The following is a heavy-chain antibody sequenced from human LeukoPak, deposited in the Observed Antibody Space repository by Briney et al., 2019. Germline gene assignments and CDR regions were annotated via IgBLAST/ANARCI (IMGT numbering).Heavy chain of an antibody. D-gene: IGHD6-25*01. CDR1: GGTFSSYA. J-gene: IGHJ4*02. CDR2: IIPIFGTA. CDR3: ARDNRRGYDFDY. Sequence: SVKVSCKASGGTFSSYAISWVRQAPGQGLEWMGGIIPIFGTANYAQKFQGRVTMTTDTSTSTAYMELRSLRSDDTAVYYCARDNRRGYDFDYWGQGTLVTVSS. V-gene: IGHV1-69*05.